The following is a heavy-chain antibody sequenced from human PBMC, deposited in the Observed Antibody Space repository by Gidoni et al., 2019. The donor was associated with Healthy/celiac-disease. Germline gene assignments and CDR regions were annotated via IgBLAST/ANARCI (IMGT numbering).Heavy chain of an antibody. CDR2: ISSSSSYT. CDR1: GFTFSDYY. Sequence: QVQLVESGGGLVKPGGSLRLTCSGAGFTFSDYYLSWIRQAPGKGLGWVSYISSSSSYTNYADSVKGRFTISRDNAKNSLYLQMNSLRAEDTAVYYCARIGSGSYWSRYYYYYGMDVWGQGTTVTVSS. J-gene: IGHJ6*02. V-gene: IGHV3-11*05. D-gene: IGHD3-10*01. CDR3: ARIGSGSYWSRYYYYYGMDV.